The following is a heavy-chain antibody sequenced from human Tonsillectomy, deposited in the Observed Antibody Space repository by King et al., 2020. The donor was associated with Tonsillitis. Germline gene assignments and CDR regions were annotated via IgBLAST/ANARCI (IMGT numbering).Heavy chain of an antibody. CDR1: GFTLSSYA. J-gene: IGHJ4*02. V-gene: IGHV3-23*04. D-gene: IGHD3-9*01. Sequence: VQLVESGGGLVQPGGSLRLSCAASGFTLSSYAMSWVRQAPGKGLEWVSAISGSGGSIYYADSVKGRFTISRDNSKNTLYLQVNSLRAEDTAVYYCAKEYYDILTGYYARPFDYWGQGTLVTVSS. CDR2: ISGSGGSI. CDR3: AKEYYDILTGYYARPFDY.